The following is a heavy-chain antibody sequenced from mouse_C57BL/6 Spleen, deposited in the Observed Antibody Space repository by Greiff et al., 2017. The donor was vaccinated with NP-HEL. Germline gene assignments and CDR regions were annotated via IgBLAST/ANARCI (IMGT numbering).Heavy chain of an antibody. CDR3: ARRGWDV. D-gene: IGHD4-1*01. CDR2: IDPSDSET. J-gene: IGHJ3*02. Sequence: VQLQQSGAELVRPGSSVKLSCKASGYTFTSYWMHWVKQRPIQGLEWIGNIDPSDSETHYNQKFKDKATLTVDKSSSTAYMQISSLTSEDSAVYYCARRGWDVWGQGTLVTVSA. V-gene: IGHV1-52*01. CDR1: GYTFTSYW.